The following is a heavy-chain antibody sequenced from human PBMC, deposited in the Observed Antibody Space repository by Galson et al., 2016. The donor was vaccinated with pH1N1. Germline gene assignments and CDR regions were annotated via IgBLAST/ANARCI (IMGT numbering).Heavy chain of an antibody. CDR2: VYPPDSDT. V-gene: IGHV5-51*01. D-gene: IGHD5-24*01. J-gene: IGHJ4*02. CDR3: ARLIGGGYNIRVFDY. Sequence: YWIAWVRQMPGKGLEWMGIVYPPDSDTRYSPSFEGQVTILADKSISTAYLQWSSLKASDTAVYYCARLIGGGYNIRVFDYWGQGTQVTGAS. CDR1: YW.